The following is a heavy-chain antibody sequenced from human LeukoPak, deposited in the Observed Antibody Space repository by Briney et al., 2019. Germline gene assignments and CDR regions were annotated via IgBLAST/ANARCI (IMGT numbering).Heavy chain of an antibody. Sequence: SETLSLTCTVSGGSVSSGSYYWNWIRQPPGKGLEWIGSIYYSGSTNYSPSLKSRVTISIDTSKNQFSLKLSSVTAADTAVYFCAKKESGLYGVDVWGQGTTVTVSS. V-gene: IGHV4-61*01. CDR3: AKKESGLYGVDV. J-gene: IGHJ6*02. CDR1: GGSVSSGSYY. CDR2: IYYSGST.